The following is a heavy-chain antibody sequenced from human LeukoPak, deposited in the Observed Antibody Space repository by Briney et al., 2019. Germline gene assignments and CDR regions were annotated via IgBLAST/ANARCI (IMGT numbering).Heavy chain of an antibody. J-gene: IGHJ6*02. V-gene: IGHV3-21*01. Sequence: PGGSLRLSCAASGFTFSSYSMNWVRQAPGKGLEWVSSISSSSSYIYYADSVKGRFTISRDNAKNSLYLQMNSLRAEDTAVYYCARGQDYYGSGWLTYYYYGMDVWGQGTTVTVSS. CDR1: GFTFSSYS. CDR2: ISSSSSYI. D-gene: IGHD3-10*01. CDR3: ARGQDYYGSGWLTYYYYGMDV.